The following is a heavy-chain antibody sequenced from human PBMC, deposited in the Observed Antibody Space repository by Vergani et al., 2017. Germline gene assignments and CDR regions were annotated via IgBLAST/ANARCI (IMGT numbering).Heavy chain of an antibody. CDR2: IWHDGSNE. Sequence: QVQLVESGGGVVQPGKSLSLSCEASGFIFSDYVMHWVRQAPGKGLEWVAVIWHDGSNEKYVDSVQGRFTISRDNSKNTLYLEMKSLRVEDTAVYFCARDKSRRAPAVMGTYYYYMDVWGKGTKVTVSS. D-gene: IGHD3-16*01. J-gene: IGHJ6*03. CDR1: GFIFSDYV. V-gene: IGHV3-33*01. CDR3: ARDKSRRAPAVMGTYYYYMDV.